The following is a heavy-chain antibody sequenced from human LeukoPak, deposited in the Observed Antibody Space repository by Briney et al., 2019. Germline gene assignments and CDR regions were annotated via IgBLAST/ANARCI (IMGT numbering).Heavy chain of an antibody. V-gene: IGHV3-13*01. CDR2: IGTAGDT. Sequence: GGSLRLSCAASGFTFSSYDMHWVRQATGKGLEWVSAIGTAGDTYYPGSVKGRFTISRENAKNSLYLQMNSLRAGDTAVYYCARAGDTYGMDVWGQGTTVTVSS. CDR1: GFTFSSYD. D-gene: IGHD3-9*01. J-gene: IGHJ6*02. CDR3: ARAGDTYGMDV.